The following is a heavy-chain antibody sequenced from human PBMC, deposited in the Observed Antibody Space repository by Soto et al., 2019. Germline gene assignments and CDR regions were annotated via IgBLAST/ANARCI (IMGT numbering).Heavy chain of an antibody. CDR3: ARHLSANCYASICY. Sequence: GRFLRLSCAASGFTFSSYAMSWVRQAPGKGLEWVSAISDSGGNTYYADSVKGRFTISRDNSKNTLYLQMNSLRAEDTAVYYCARHLSANCYASICYWGQGTLVTVSS. J-gene: IGHJ4*02. V-gene: IGHV3-23*01. D-gene: IGHD2-2*01. CDR1: GFTFSSYA. CDR2: ISDSGGNT.